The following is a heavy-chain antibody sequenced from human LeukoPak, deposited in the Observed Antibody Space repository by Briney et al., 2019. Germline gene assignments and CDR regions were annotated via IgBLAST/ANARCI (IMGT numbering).Heavy chain of an antibody. J-gene: IGHJ3*02. D-gene: IGHD2-21*01. Sequence: GGSLRLSCTTSGFTFSRYDMQWVRQAPGKGLEWVSGISRSGPTYYRDSVRGRFTISRDNSKNTLYLQMNSLRAEDTAVYYCAKGESFAFATWGQGTVVTVSS. V-gene: IGHV3-23*01. CDR3: AKGESFAFAT. CDR1: GFTFSRYD. CDR2: ISRSGPT.